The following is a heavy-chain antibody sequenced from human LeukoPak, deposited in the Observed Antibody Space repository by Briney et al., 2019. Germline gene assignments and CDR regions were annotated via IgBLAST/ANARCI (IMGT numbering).Heavy chain of an antibody. V-gene: IGHV4-4*07. CDR3: ARDLRAGDMDV. D-gene: IGHD3-10*01. CDR2: MYTSGST. Sequence: SETLSLTCTVSGSSISSYYWSWIRQPAGKGLEWIGRMYTSGSTNYNPPIKSRVTISGDKTKNQFSLKLNSVTAADTAVYYCARDLRAGDMDVWGKGTTVTVSS. J-gene: IGHJ6*03. CDR1: GSSISSYY.